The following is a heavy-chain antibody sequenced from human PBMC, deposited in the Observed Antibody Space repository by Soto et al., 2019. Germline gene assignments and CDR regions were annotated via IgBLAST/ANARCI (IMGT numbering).Heavy chain of an antibody. CDR2: ISSSSSYI. D-gene: IGHD5-18*01. J-gene: IGHJ4*02. V-gene: IGHV3-21*01. CDR3: ARVRGYSYGYVDY. Sequence: PGGSLRLSCAASGFTFSGYSMNWVRQSPGKGLEWVSSISSSSSYIYYADSVKGRFTISRDNAKNSLYLQMNSLRAEDTAVYYCARVRGYSYGYVDYWGQGTLVTVSS. CDR1: GFTFSGYS.